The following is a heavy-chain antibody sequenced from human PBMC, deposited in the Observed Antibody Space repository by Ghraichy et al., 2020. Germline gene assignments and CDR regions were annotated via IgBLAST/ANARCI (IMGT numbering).Heavy chain of an antibody. CDR2: IYWDDDK. CDR1: GFSLNTGAVG. Sequence: SGPTLVKPTQTLTLTCTFSGFSLNTGAVGVGWIRQPPGKALEWLALIYWDDDKYYSPSLKSRLTTTKDTSKNHVVLTMTNVDPVDTATYYCAHIEGLNYVDYWGQGTLVTVSS. CDR3: AHIEGLNYVDY. J-gene: IGHJ4*02. V-gene: IGHV2-5*02.